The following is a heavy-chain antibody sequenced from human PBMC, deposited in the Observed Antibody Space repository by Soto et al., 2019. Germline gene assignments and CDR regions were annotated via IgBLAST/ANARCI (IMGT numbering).Heavy chain of an antibody. CDR2: IYYSGYT. V-gene: IGHV4-39*01. Sequence: SETLSLTCTFSGGSISSSSYYWGWIRQPPGKGLEWIGSIYYSGYTYYNPSLKSRVTISVDTSKNQFSLKLSSVTAADTAVYYCARHNGPLYVGYYYDMDVWAQGTTVT. CDR1: GGSISSSSYY. D-gene: IGHD3-16*01. CDR3: ARHNGPLYVGYYYDMDV. J-gene: IGHJ6*02.